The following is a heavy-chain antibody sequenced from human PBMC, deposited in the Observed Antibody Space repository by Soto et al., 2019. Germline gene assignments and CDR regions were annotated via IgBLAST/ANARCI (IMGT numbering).Heavy chain of an antibody. CDR1: GYTFTGDY. D-gene: IGHD1-26*01. CDR2: INPKSGYT. V-gene: IGHV1-2*02. CDR3: ERYTGSNSLFDS. Sequence: QVQLVQSGAEVKKPGASVSVSCKASGYTFTGDYLHWVRQAPGQGLEWMAWINPKSGYTKSAQKFQARVTLTRDTSISTAYMELRSLRSEDTAVYFCERYTGSNSLFDSWGQGTLVTVSS. J-gene: IGHJ4*02.